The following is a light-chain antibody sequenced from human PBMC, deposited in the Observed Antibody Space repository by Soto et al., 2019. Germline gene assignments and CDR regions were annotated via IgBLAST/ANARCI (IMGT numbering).Light chain of an antibody. J-gene: IGLJ1*01. CDR1: SSDVGSYNL. V-gene: IGLV2-23*02. CDR2: EVN. CDR3: CSYAGSSYV. Sequence: QSVLTQPASVSGSPGQSITISCTGTSSDVGSYNLVSWYQQHPGKAPKPVIYEVNKRPSGVSNHFSGSKSGNTASLTISGLQVEDEADYYCCSYAGSSYVFGTGTKLTVL.